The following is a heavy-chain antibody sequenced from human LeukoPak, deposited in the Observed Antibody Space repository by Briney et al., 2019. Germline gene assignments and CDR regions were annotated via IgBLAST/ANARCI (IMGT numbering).Heavy chain of an antibody. CDR1: GFTFSGYG. J-gene: IGHJ4*02. V-gene: IGHV3-30*18. D-gene: IGHD4-11*01. CDR3: AKTNDYSNPFDY. Sequence: PGGSLRLSCAASGFTFSGYGMHWVRQAPGKGLEWVAVISYDGSNKYYADSVKGRFTISRDNSKNTLYLQMNSLRAEDTAVYYCAKTNDYSNPFDYWGQGTLVTVSS. CDR2: ISYDGSNK.